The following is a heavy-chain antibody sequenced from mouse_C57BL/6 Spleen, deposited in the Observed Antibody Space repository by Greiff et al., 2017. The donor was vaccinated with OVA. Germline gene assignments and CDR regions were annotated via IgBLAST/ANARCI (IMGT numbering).Heavy chain of an antibody. D-gene: IGHD2-5*01. CDR1: GFNIKDDY. CDR2: IDPENGDT. CDR3: TTSSSNPAD. J-gene: IGHJ3*01. Sequence: VQLQQSGAELVRPGASVKLSCTASGFNIKDDYMHWVKQRPEQGLEWIGWIDPENGDTEYASKFQGKATITADTSSNTAYLQLSSLTSEDTAVYYCTTSSSNPADWGKGTLVTVSA. V-gene: IGHV14-4*01.